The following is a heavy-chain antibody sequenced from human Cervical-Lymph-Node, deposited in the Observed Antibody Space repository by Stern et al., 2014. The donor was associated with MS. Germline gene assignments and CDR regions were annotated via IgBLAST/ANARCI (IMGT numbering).Heavy chain of an antibody. V-gene: IGHV3-74*01. Sequence: EVQLVESGGGLVQPGGSLTISCTASGFTFSQYWMHWVRQVPGKGLVWVSRLNSDGSDTNYADIVRGRLTISRDNAKNTLYLQMNSLRVEDTAVYYCTRPKSYYYYDLDVWGPGTTVTVSS. CDR3: TRPKSYYYYDLDV. CDR1: GFTFSQYW. CDR2: LNSDGSDT. J-gene: IGHJ6*02.